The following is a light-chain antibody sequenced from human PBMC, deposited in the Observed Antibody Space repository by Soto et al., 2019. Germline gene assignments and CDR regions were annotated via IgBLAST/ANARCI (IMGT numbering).Light chain of an antibody. J-gene: IGKJ1*01. CDR2: GAS. CDR3: QQYNNWRPWT. CDR1: RSVSSN. V-gene: IGKV3D-15*01. Sequence: EIVMTQSPATLSVSPGERATLSCRASRSVSSNLAWYQQKPGQAPRLLIYGASTRATGIPARFSGSGSGTEFTLTISSLQSEDFAVYYCQQYNNWRPWTFGQGTKVEIK.